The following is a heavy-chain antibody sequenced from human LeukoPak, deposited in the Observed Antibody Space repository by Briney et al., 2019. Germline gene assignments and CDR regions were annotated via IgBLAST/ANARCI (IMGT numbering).Heavy chain of an antibody. CDR1: GYSFFNYW. CDR3: ARLHCQYCSTTRCYEPNAFDV. Sequence: GESLKISCKGSGYSFFNYWIGWVRQMPGSGLEWMGIIYPIDSYTRYSPSFQGHVTISADKSISTAYLQWSTLQASDTAMYYCARLHCQYCSTTRCYEPNAFDVWGQGTMLTVSS. V-gene: IGHV5-51*01. D-gene: IGHD2-2*01. CDR2: IYPIDSYT. J-gene: IGHJ3*01.